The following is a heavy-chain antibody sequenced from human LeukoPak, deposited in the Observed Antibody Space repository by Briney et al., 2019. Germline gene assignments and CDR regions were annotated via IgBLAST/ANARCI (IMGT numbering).Heavy chain of an antibody. D-gene: IGHD2-2*01. CDR3: AREPGPAAPPVDY. J-gene: IGHJ4*02. V-gene: IGHV3-21*01. CDR2: ISSGSSYV. CDR1: GFTFTTYG. Sequence: GGSLRLSCAASGFTFTTYGMNWVRQAPGKGLEWVSLISSGSSYVYYADSVKGRFTISRDNAKNSVYLQMNSLRAEDTAVYYCAREPGPAAPPVDYWGQGTLVTVSS.